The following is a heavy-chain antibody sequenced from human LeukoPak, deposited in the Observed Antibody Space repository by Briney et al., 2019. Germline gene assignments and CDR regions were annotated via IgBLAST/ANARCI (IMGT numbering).Heavy chain of an antibody. CDR2: VYISGSGST. Sequence: SETLSLTCTVSGGSISSYYWSWIRQPAGKGLEWIGRVYISGSGSTNYNPSLKSRVTMSVDTSKNQFFLKLSSVTAADTAVYYCARDKRVAVAGTYIYYYYMDVWGNGTTVTISS. CDR3: ARDKRVAVAGTYIYYYYMDV. J-gene: IGHJ6*03. D-gene: IGHD6-19*01. V-gene: IGHV4-4*07. CDR1: GGSISSYY.